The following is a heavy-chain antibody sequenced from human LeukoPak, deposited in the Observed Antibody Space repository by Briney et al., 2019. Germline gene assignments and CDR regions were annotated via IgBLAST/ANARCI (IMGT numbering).Heavy chain of an antibody. CDR1: GGSISSSSYY. Sequence: SETLSLTCTVSGGSISSSSYYWGWIRQPPGKGLEWIGSIYYSGSTYYNPSLKSRVTISVDTSKNQFSLKLSSVTAADTAVYYCARGYCSSTSCYDRPEYYYGMDVWGQGTTVTVSS. V-gene: IGHV4-39*01. D-gene: IGHD2-2*01. J-gene: IGHJ6*02. CDR2: IYYSGST. CDR3: ARGYCSSTSCYDRPEYYYGMDV.